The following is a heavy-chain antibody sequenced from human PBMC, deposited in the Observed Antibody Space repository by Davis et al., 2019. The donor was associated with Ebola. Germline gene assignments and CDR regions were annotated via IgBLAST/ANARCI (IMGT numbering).Heavy chain of an antibody. CDR1: GFTFSGSA. D-gene: IGHD1-26*01. CDR2: IRSKANSYAT. Sequence: GESLKISCAASGFTFSGSAMHWVRQASGKGLEWVGRIRSKANSYATAYAASVEGRFTISRDDSKNTAYLQMNSLKTEDTAVYYCTSTAGSVDYWGQGTLVTVSS. J-gene: IGHJ4*02. V-gene: IGHV3-73*01. CDR3: TSTAGSVDY.